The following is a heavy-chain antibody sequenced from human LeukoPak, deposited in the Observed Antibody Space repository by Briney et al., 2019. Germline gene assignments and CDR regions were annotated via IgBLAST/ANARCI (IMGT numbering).Heavy chain of an antibody. V-gene: IGHV3-66*02. D-gene: IGHD2-2*02. Sequence: GGSLRLSCAASGFTVSSNYMSWVRQAPGKGLEWVSAIYSGGSTYYADSVKGRFTISRDNSKNTLYLQMNSLRAEDTAVYYCARSIVVPAAILGNAFDIWGQGTMVTVSS. J-gene: IGHJ3*02. CDR3: ARSIVVPAAILGNAFDI. CDR2: IYSGGST. CDR1: GFTVSSNY.